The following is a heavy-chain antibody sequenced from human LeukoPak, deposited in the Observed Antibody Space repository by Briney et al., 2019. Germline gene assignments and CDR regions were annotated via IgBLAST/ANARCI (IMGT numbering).Heavy chain of an antibody. CDR1: GFTFSSYE. V-gene: IGHV3-48*03. D-gene: IGHD1-26*01. CDR3: ASLSGSSDY. CDR2: ISSSGSTI. Sequence: GGSLRLSCAASGFTFSSYEMNWVRQAPGKGLEWVSYISSSGSTIYYADSVKGRFTISRDNAKNSLYLQMNSLRPEDTAVYYCASLSGSSDYWGQGTLVTVSS. J-gene: IGHJ4*02.